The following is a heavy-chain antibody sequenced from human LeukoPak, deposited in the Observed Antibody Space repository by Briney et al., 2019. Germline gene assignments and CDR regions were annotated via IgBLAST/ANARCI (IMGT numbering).Heavy chain of an antibody. CDR1: GFTFRTYT. D-gene: IGHD4-17*01. CDR3: VRDFRYGDYGF. V-gene: IGHV3-21*01. J-gene: IGHJ4*02. CDR2: ISSDSSYI. Sequence: PGGSLRLSCAASGFTFRTYTMNWVRQAPGKGLEWVSSISSDSSYIYYADSVKGRFTISRDNAKNSLYLQMNSLRAEDTAVYYCVRDFRYGDYGFGGQGNLVTVSS.